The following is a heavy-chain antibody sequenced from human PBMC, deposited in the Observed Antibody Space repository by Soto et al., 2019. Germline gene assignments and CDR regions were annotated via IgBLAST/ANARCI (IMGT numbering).Heavy chain of an antibody. J-gene: IGHJ6*02. V-gene: IGHV4-30-4*02. Sequence: SEPLSLTGTVSDGSISSGDYYWSWIRQPPGKGLEWIGYIYYSGSTYYNPSLKSRVTISVDTSKNQFSLKLSSVTAADTAVYYCARHTLRGIQLIYYYYGMDVWGQGTTVTVSS. CDR1: DGSISSGDYY. D-gene: IGHD5-18*01. CDR3: ARHTLRGIQLIYYYYGMDV. CDR2: IYYSGST.